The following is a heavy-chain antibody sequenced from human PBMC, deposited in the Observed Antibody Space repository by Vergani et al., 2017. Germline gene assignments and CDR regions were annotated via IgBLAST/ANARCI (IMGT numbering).Heavy chain of an antibody. J-gene: IGHJ4*02. CDR1: GGSISSSSYY. CDR2: IRGSGGST. Sequence: LQLQESGPGLVKPSETLSLTCTVSGGSISSSSYYWGWIRQPPGKGLEWVSAIRGSGGSTYYADPGKGRFTISRDNSKNTLYLQMNSLRAEDKAVYYCAKVTPVAIVVVPAAMYYFDYWGQGTLVTVSS. D-gene: IGHD2-2*01. CDR3: AKVTPVAIVVVPAAMYYFDY. V-gene: IGHV3-23*01.